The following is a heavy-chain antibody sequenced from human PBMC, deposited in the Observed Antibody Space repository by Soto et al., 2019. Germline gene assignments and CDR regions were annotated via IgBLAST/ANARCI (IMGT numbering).Heavy chain of an antibody. CDR2: IKSKTDSGAT. Sequence: GGSLRLSCAASGFTFSNAWMNWVRQAPGKGLEWVGRIKSKTDSGATDYAAPVKGRFTISRDDSKNTLYLQMNSVKTEDTAVYYCTTDYGDASPVAFDIWGQGTMVTVSS. CDR3: TTDYGDASPVAFDI. D-gene: IGHD4-17*01. J-gene: IGHJ3*02. V-gene: IGHV3-15*07. CDR1: GFTFSNAW.